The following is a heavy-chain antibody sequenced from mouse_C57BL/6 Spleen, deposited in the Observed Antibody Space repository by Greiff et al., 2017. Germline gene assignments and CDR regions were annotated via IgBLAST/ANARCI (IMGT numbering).Heavy chain of an antibody. V-gene: IGHV7-3*01. CDR2: IRNKANGYTT. Sequence: EVKLLESGGGLVQPGGSLSLSCAASGFTFTDYYMSWVRQPPGKALEWMGFIRNKANGYTTEYSASVKGRFTISRDNSQSILYLQMNALRAEDSATYCCARSQTGSAWFACWGQGTLVTVSA. J-gene: IGHJ3*01. CDR1: GFTFTDYY. D-gene: IGHD4-1*01. CDR3: ARSQTGSAWFAC.